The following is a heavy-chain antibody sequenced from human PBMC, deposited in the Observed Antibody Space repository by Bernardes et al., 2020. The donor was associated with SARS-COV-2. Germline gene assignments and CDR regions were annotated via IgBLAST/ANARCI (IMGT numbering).Heavy chain of an antibody. CDR1: GGSFSGYT. J-gene: IGHJ4*02. CDR2: ITYRGAI. CDR3: ARGTVIVPTALR. V-gene: IGHV4-34*01. D-gene: IGHD2-2*01. Sequence: SEPLSLTCSVSGGSFSGYTSIWIRQPPGKGLEWIGEITYRGAIKYNPALSSRVTMSVDTSKNHFSLRLTSVTATDTAVYYCARGTVIVPTALRWAQGTLVTVSS.